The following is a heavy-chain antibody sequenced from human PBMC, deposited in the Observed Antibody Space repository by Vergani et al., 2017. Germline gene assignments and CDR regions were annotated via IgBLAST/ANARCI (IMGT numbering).Heavy chain of an antibody. CDR1: GYSISSGYY. Sequence: QVQLQESGPGLVKPSETLSLTCAVSGYSISSGYYWGWIRQPPGKGLEWIGSIYHSGSTYYNPSLKSRVTISVDTSKNQFSLKLSSVTAADTAVYYCARVPVATMAEGYYYYGMDVWGQGTTVTVSS. J-gene: IGHJ6*02. V-gene: IGHV4-38-2*01. CDR3: ARVPVATMAEGYYYYGMDV. D-gene: IGHD5-12*01. CDR2: IYHSGST.